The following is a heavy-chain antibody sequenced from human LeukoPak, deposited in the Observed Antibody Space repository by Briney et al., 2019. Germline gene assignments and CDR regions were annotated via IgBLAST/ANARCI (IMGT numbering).Heavy chain of an antibody. V-gene: IGHV3-23*01. CDR2: ISGSGVTT. J-gene: IGHJ4*02. CDR1: GFTFTSYA. CDR3: AKQYDSGIYYNFPDY. D-gene: IGHD3-10*01. Sequence: PGGSLRLSCAASGFTFTSYAMTWVRQAPGKGLEWVSTISGSGVTTDYAHSLKRRFTISRHNSKNTVYLQMNSLRVEDTAVYYCAKQYDSGIYYNFPDYWGQGTLVTVSS.